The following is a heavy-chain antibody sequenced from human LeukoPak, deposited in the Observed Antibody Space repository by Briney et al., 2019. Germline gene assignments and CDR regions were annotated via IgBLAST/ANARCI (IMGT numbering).Heavy chain of an antibody. CDR3: ASRPYCSSTSCSTRFDP. J-gene: IGHJ5*02. D-gene: IGHD2-2*01. V-gene: IGHV4-34*01. CDR2: INHSGST. CDR1: GGSFSGYY. Sequence: PSETLSLTCAVYGGSFSGYYWSWIRQPPGKGLEWIGEINHSGSTNYNPSLKSRVTISVDTSKNQFSLKLSSVTAADTAVYYCASRPYCSSTSCSTRFDPWGQGTLVTVSS.